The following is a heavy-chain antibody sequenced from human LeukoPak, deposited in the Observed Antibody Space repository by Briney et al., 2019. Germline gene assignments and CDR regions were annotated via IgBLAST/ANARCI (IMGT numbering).Heavy chain of an antibody. D-gene: IGHD5-18*01. CDR2: IKQDGSEK. CDR1: GFTFSSYW. V-gene: IGHV3-7*01. J-gene: IGHJ3*02. CDR3: ARDSELTQLWFPDAFDI. Sequence: PGGSLRLSCAASGFTFSSYWMSWVRQAPGKGLEWVANIKQDGSEKYYVDSVKGRFTISRDNAKNSLYLQMNSLRAEDTAVYYCARDSELTQLWFPDAFDIWGQGTMVTVSS.